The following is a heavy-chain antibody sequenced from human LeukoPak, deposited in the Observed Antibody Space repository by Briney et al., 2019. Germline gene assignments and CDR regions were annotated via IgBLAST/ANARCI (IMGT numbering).Heavy chain of an antibody. CDR3: AKPSLESRGYCSSTSCYPDDY. CDR2: ISGSGGST. CDR1: GFTFSSYS. J-gene: IGHJ4*02. D-gene: IGHD2-2*01. Sequence: PGGSLRLSCAASGFTFSSYSMNWVRQAPGKGLEWVSAISGSGGSTYYADSVKGRFTISRDNSKNTLYLQMNSLRAEDTAVYYCAKPSLESRGYCSSTSCYPDDYWGQGTLVTVSS. V-gene: IGHV3-23*01.